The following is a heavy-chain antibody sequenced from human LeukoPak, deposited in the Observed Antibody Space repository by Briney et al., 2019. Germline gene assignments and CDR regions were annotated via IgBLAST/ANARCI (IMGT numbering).Heavy chain of an antibody. CDR2: TYYRSNWLY. J-gene: IGHJ3*02. D-gene: IGHD3-10*01. CDR1: GDSVSSCSAA. Sequence: SQTLSLTCAISGDSVSSCSAAWNWVRQSPSRGLEWLGKTYYRSNWLYDYALSVKSRITIKPDTSKNQFTLHLNSVTPEDTAVYYCARDLSGIDIWGQGTLVTVSS. CDR3: ARDLSGIDI. V-gene: IGHV6-1*01.